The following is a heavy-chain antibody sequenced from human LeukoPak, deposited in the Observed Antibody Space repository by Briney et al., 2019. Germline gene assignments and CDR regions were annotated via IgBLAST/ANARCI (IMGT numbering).Heavy chain of an antibody. CDR2: IYYSGST. CDR3: ARASYSGYDLYYYYMDV. CDR1: GGSISSSSYY. Sequence: SETLSLTCTVSGGSISSSSYYWGWIRQPPGKGLEWIGSIYYSGSTNYNPSLKSRVTISVDTSKNQFSLKLSSVTAADTAVYYCARASYSGYDLYYYYMDVWGKGTTVTVSS. V-gene: IGHV4-39*07. J-gene: IGHJ6*03. D-gene: IGHD5-12*01.